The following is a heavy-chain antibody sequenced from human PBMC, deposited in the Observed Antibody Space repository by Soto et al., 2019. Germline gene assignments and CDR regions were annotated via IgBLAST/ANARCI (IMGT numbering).Heavy chain of an antibody. D-gene: IGHD2-2*01. Sequence: GGSLRLSCAASGFTFSSYGMHWVRQAPGKGLEWVAVIWYDGSNKYYADSVKGRFTISRDNSKNTLYLQMNSLRAEDTAVYYCARDCSSTSCYDYWGQGTLVTVSS. J-gene: IGHJ4*02. V-gene: IGHV3-33*01. CDR3: ARDCSSTSCYDY. CDR1: GFTFSSYG. CDR2: IWYDGSNK.